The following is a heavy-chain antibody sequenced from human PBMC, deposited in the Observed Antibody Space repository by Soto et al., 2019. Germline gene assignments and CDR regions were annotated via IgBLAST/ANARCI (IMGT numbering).Heavy chain of an antibody. CDR3: AKNPGYYYDSTGYHFDY. Sequence: PGASLKLSFAALGFTLANYGMQWVGQAPGKGLEWVSVMSGTGGSAYYADAVKGRFTIARDNSRNTLILQMDSLRADDTAIYYCAKNPGYYYDSTGYHFDYWGQGT. J-gene: IGHJ4*02. CDR2: MSGTGGSA. D-gene: IGHD3-22*01. V-gene: IGHV3-23*01. CDR1: GFTLANYG.